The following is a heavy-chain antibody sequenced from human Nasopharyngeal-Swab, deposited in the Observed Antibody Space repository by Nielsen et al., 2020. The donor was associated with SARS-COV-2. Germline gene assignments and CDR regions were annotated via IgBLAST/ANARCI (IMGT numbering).Heavy chain of an antibody. D-gene: IGHD3-3*01. CDR2: IKQDASKV. CDR3: ARGRPLGGYYFGYFDY. J-gene: IGHJ4*02. Sequence: GESLKISCAASGFTFNGYWMSWVRQVPGKGLEWVANIKQDASKVYYVDSVKGRFTISRDNAKNSLYLQMNSLRAEDTAVYFCARGRPLGGYYFGYFDYWGQGTLVTVSS. V-gene: IGHV3-7*01. CDR1: GFTFNGYW.